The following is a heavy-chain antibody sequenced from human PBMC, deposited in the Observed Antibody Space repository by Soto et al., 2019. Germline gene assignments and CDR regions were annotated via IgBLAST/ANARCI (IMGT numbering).Heavy chain of an antibody. CDR3: VKDNRESY. J-gene: IGHJ4*02. V-gene: IGHV4-59*12. CDR2: IYYSGST. CDR1: GGSISSYY. Sequence: SETLSLTCTVSGGSISSYYWSWIRQPPGKGLEWIGYIYYSGSTNYNPSLKSRVTISVDTSKNQFSLKLSSVTAEDTAVYYCVKDNRESYWGQGTLVT.